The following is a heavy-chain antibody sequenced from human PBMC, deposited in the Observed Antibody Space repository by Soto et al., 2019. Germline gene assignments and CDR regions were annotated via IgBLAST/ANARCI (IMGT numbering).Heavy chain of an antibody. Sequence: QVHLVQSGAEVRGPGASVKVSCKAPGYSFTSLDINWVRQTAGQGLEWMGWMQASTGRRGYAQKFQGSVTMTRDTSINSAYMELTTRTADYTACSSCARGYSSGVDDWGQGTLVTVSS. D-gene: IGHD4-4*01. CDR2: MQASTGRR. J-gene: IGHJ4*02. V-gene: IGHV1-8*01. CDR1: GYSFTSLD. CDR3: ARGYSSGVDD.